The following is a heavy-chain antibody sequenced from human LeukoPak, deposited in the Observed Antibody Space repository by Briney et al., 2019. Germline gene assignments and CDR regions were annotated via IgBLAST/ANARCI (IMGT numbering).Heavy chain of an antibody. J-gene: IGHJ6*03. CDR2: IYYSGST. V-gene: IGHV4-59*01. CDR1: GGSISSYY. Sequence: SETLSLTCTVSGGSISSYYWSWIRQPPGKGLEWIGYIYYSGSTNYNPSLKSRVTISVDTSKNQFSLRLSSVTAADTAVYFCAKGEYSRTSYYHYYMDVWGKGTTVTVSS. D-gene: IGHD6-6*01. CDR3: AKGEYSRTSYYHYYMDV.